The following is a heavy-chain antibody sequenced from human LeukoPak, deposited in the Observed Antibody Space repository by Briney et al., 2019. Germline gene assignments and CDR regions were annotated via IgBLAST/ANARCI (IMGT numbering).Heavy chain of an antibody. J-gene: IGHJ3*01. CDR2: INPKSGAT. CDR1: GYTFDENH. Sequence: ASVKVSCKASGYTFDENHIHWVRQAPAPGPEWMGWINPKSGATDSAQPFQGRLTMTRDTSIGTASMDLSGLRLDDTGIYYCARAGDESTGHYDSLHFWGQGTMVTVSS. CDR3: ARAGDESTGHYDSLHF. D-gene: IGHD2-8*02. V-gene: IGHV1-2*02.